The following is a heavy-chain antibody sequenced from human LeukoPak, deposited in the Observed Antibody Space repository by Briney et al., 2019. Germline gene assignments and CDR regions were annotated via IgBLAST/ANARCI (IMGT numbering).Heavy chain of an antibody. V-gene: IGHV3-15*01. D-gene: IGHD3-22*01. CDR1: EFSFSSYS. Sequence: GGSLRLSCAASEFSFSSYSMNWVRQAPGKGLEWVGRIKSKTDGGTTDYAAPVKGRFTISRDDSKNTLYLQMNSLKTEDTAVYYCTTEDYYDSSGYYSVDYWGQGTLVTVSS. CDR3: TTEDYYDSSGYYSVDY. CDR2: IKSKTDGGTT. J-gene: IGHJ4*02.